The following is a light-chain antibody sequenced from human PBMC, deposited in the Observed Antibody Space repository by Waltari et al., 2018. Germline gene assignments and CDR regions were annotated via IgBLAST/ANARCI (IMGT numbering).Light chain of an antibody. J-gene: IGKJ1*01. CDR2: HAS. CDR3: QHYESLPVT. CDR1: QSIIKY. V-gene: IGKV3-20*01. Sequence: EIVLTQSPGTLSLSPGERATLSCRASQSIIKYLALYQQKPGQAPRLLIYHASSRAAGIPDRFSGSGSGTDFSLSISRLEPEDFAVYYCQHYESLPVTFGQGTKVEIK.